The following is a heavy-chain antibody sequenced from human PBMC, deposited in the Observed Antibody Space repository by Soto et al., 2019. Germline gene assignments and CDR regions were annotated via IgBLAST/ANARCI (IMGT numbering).Heavy chain of an antibody. J-gene: IGHJ3*02. CDR2: INPATGAA. V-gene: IGHV1-2*02. Sequence: QLHLVQSGAVVKKPGASVTVSCSASGYPVTAYYMHWVRQAPGRGLEWMGGINPATGAAKYTHTCQGRVTMTRDTATSKVFMELRGLKSEDTAVFYCARGGGVGVAGSAAFDMWGQGTLVTVSS. CDR3: ARGGGVGVAGSAAFDM. CDR1: GYPVTAYY. D-gene: IGHD3-3*01.